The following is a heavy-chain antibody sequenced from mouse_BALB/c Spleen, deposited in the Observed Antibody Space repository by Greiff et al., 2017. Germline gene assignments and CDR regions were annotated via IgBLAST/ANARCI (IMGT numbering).Heavy chain of an antibody. J-gene: IGHJ3*01. CDR1: GFNIKDTY. CDR2: IDPANGNT. CDR3: ASYDGYSFAY. Sequence: EVKLQESGAELVKPGASVKLSCTASGFNIKDTYMHWVKQRPEQGLEWIGRIDPANGNTKYDPKFQGKATITADTSSNTAYLQLSSLTSEDTAVYYCASYDGYSFAYWGQGTLVTVSA. D-gene: IGHD2-3*01. V-gene: IGHV14-3*02.